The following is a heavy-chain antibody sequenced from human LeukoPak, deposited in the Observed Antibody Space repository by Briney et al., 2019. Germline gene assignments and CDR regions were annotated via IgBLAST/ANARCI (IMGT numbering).Heavy chain of an antibody. Sequence: PSEALSLTCTVSGGSISSSSYYWGWIRQPPGKGLEWIGSIYYSGSTYYNPSLKSRVTISVDTSKNQFSLKLSSVTAADTAVYYCARQLGYCSSTSCEADKVDYWGQGTLVTVSS. CDR2: IYYSGST. D-gene: IGHD2-2*01. J-gene: IGHJ4*02. CDR1: GGSISSSSYY. V-gene: IGHV4-39*01. CDR3: ARQLGYCSSTSCEADKVDY.